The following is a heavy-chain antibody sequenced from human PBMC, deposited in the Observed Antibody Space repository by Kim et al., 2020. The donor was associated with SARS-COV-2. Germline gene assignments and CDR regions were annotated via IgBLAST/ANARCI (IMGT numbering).Heavy chain of an antibody. J-gene: IGHJ4*02. CDR3: AKDHESSGWPTFDY. D-gene: IGHD3-22*01. Sequence: ADSVNDRFTVTRDNAKNTLYLQMDRLRADDTALYYCAKDHESSGWPTFDYWGQGILVTVSS. V-gene: IGHV3-23*01.